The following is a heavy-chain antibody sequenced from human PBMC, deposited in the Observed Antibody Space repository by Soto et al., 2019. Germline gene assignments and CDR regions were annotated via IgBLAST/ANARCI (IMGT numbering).Heavy chain of an antibody. Sequence: EVQLVESGGGLVKPGGSLRLSCAASGFTFSSYSMNWVRQAPGKGLEWVSCISGSGSYIYYADSVRGRFTISRDNAKNSVYLQMNSLRAEDTAVYYCARSGYDYIWERVPNWGQGTLVVVSS. CDR3: ARSGYDYIWERVPN. J-gene: IGHJ4*02. CDR1: GFTFSSYS. V-gene: IGHV3-21*01. CDR2: ISGSGSYI. D-gene: IGHD3-16*01.